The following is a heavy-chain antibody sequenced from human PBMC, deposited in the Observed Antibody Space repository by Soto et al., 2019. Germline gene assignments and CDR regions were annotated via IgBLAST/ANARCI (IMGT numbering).Heavy chain of an antibody. Sequence: EVQLVESGGGLVQPGGSLRLSCAASGFTFSSYWMHWVRQAPGKGLVWVSRINSDGSSTSYADSVKGRFTISRDNAKNTLYLQINSLRAEDTAVYYCVRTSLVVPAATREDYWGQGTLVTVSS. CDR2: INSDGSST. V-gene: IGHV3-74*01. CDR3: VRTSLVVPAATREDY. J-gene: IGHJ4*02. D-gene: IGHD2-15*01. CDR1: GFTFSSYW.